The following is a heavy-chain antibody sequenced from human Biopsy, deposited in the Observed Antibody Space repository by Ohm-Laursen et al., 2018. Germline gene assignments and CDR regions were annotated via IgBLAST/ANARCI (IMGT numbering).Heavy chain of an antibody. Sequence: ASVKVSCKASGYTFTSYGIGWVRQAPGQGLEWMGWISAYNGNTNYAQRFQGRVTMTRDTSISTAYMELSRLRSDDTAVYYCARDPRYGYGSYFDYWGQGTLVAVSS. CDR1: GYTFTSYG. V-gene: IGHV1-18*01. CDR3: ARDPRYGYGSYFDY. D-gene: IGHD3-10*01. J-gene: IGHJ4*02. CDR2: ISAYNGNT.